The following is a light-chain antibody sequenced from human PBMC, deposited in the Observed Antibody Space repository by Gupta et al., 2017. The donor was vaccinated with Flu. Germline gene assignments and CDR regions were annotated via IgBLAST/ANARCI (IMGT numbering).Light chain of an antibody. V-gene: IGLV2-14*01. CDR3: SSYTSISTPFV. CDR2: EVS. J-gene: IGLJ1*01. CDR1: SSDVGGYNY. Sequence: QSALTQPASASGSPGQSITISCTGTSSDVGGYNYVSWYQQHPGKAPKLMIYEVSNRPSGVSNRCSGSKSGNTASLTISGLQAEDEADYYCSSYTSISTPFVFGTGTKVTVL.